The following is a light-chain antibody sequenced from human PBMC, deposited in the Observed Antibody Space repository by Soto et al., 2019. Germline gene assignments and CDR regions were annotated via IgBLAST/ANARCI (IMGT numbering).Light chain of an antibody. CDR3: QQYGSSPWT. J-gene: IGKJ1*01. V-gene: IGKV3-20*01. Sequence: EIVLTQSPGTLSLSPGERATLSCRASQSVSSSYLAWYQQKPGQAPRPLIYGASSRAIGIPDRFSGSGSGTYFTLTSSGLEPEDFAVYYCQQYGSSPWTFCHGTKVEIK. CDR1: QSVSSSY. CDR2: GAS.